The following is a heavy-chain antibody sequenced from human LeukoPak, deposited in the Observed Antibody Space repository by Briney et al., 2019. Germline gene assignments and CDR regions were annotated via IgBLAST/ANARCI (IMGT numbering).Heavy chain of an antibody. J-gene: IGHJ3*02. CDR3: ARIVVGHAFDI. D-gene: IGHD3-22*01. CDR2: ISVSGNT. V-gene: IGHV3-23*01. CDR1: GFTLSSYA. Sequence: GGSLRLSCAASGFTLSSYAMSWVRQGPGKGLEWVSAISVSGNTYHADSVKGRFTISRDSYKNTLYLQMNSLRAEDAAVYYCARIVVGHAFDIWGQGTMVTVSS.